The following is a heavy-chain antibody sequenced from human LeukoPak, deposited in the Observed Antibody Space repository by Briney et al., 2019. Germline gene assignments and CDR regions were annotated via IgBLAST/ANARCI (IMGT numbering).Heavy chain of an antibody. D-gene: IGHD6-13*01. CDR2: ISGRSDGP. J-gene: IGHJ4*02. Sequence: GSLRLSCAASGFSFSSYSMHWVRQAPGKGLEWVSSISGRSDGPYYADSVKGRFTISRDNSKNTLYLQMNSLRAEDTAVYYCAKERFKGGSSWYYFDYWGQGTLVTVSS. CDR1: GFSFSSYS. CDR3: AKERFKGGSSWYYFDY. V-gene: IGHV3-23*01.